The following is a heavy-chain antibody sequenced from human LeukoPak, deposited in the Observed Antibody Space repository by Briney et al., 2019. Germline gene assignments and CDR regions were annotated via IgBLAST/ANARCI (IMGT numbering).Heavy chain of an antibody. CDR1: GFTFSDYY. J-gene: IGHJ6*02. CDR2: ISSSGSTI. CDR3: AKGSITMIVVVRGSYGMDV. V-gene: IGHV3-11*04. D-gene: IGHD3-22*01. Sequence: PGGSLRLSCAASGFTFSDYYMSWIRQAPGKGLEWVSYISSSGSTIYYADPVKGRFTISRDNAKNSLYLQMNSLRAEDTAVYYCAKGSITMIVVVRGSYGMDVWGQGTTVTVS.